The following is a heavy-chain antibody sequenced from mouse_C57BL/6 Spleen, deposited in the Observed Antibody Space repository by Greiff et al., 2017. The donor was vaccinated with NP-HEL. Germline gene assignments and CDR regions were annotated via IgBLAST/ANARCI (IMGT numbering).Heavy chain of an antibody. D-gene: IGHD2-2*01. J-gene: IGHJ3*01. CDR2: IDPSDSYT. Sequence: QVQLQQPGAELVMPGASVKLSCKASGYTFTSYWMHWVKQRPGQGLEWIGEIDPSDSYTNYNQKFKGKSTLTVDKSSSTAYMQLSSLTSEDSAVYYCARGGEGYDAWFAYWGQGTLVTVSA. CDR3: ARGGEGYDAWFAY. CDR1: GYTFTSYW. V-gene: IGHV1-69*01.